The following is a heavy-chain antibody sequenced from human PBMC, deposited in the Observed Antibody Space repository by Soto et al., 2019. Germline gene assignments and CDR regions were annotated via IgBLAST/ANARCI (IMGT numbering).Heavy chain of an antibody. CDR3: ARVDEYSSSYWFDP. J-gene: IGHJ5*02. V-gene: IGHV4-30-4*01. CDR1: GGSISSGDYY. CDR2: IYYSGST. D-gene: IGHD6-6*01. Sequence: TLSLTCTVSGGSISSGDYYWSWIRQPPGKGLEWIGYIYYSGSTYYNPSLKSRVTISVDTSKNQFSLKLSSVTAADTAVYYCARVDEYSSSYWFDPWGQGTLVTVSS.